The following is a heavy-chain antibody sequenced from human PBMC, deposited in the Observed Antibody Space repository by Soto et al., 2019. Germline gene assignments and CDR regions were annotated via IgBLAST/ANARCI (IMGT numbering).Heavy chain of an antibody. V-gene: IGHV3-21*01. CDR1: GFTFNTYD. D-gene: IGHD2-21*01. CDR3: VRSGTARLLRHSWFDT. Sequence: ESGGGLVKPGGSLRLSCAASGFTFNTYDMNWVRQAPGKGLEWASSITTSSAYIYYADSLKGRITISRDNAKNSLFLQMNSLRAEDTAVYYCVRSGTARLLRHSWFDTWGQGTLVTVSS. CDR2: ITTSSAYI. J-gene: IGHJ5*02.